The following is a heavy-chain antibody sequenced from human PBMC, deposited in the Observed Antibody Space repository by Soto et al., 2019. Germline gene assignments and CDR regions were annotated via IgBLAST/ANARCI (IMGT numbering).Heavy chain of an antibody. D-gene: IGHD2-15*01. CDR1: GFTFSSYG. Sequence: QVQLVESGGGVVQPGRSLRLSCAASGFTFSSYGMHWVRQAPGKGLEWVAVISYDGSNKYYADSVKGRFTISRDNSKNTLYLLMNSLGAEDTAVYYCAKDRGRYCGGGSCYSIFDYWGQGTLVTVSS. J-gene: IGHJ4*02. CDR2: ISYDGSNK. V-gene: IGHV3-30*18. CDR3: AKDRGRYCGGGSCYSIFDY.